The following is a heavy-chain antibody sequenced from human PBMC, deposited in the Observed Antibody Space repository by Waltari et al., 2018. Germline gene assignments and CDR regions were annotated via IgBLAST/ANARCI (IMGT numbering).Heavy chain of an antibody. CDR3: ARRGGYSSPDLY. CDR2: ISYSGNT. CDR1: GGSISSYY. D-gene: IGHD6-13*01. V-gene: IGHV4-59*08. Sequence: QVQLQESGPGLVKPSETLSLTCTVSGGSISSYYCSWIRQPPGKGLEWIGYISYSGNTNYNPSLQSRVTISLDTSKNQFSLNLSSVTAADTAVYYCARRGGYSSPDLYWGQGTLVTVSS. J-gene: IGHJ4*02.